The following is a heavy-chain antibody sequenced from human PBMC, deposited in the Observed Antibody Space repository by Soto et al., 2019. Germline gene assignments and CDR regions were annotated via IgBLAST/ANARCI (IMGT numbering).Heavy chain of an antibody. CDR3: ARDSPIGSTFSGYDAIDH. V-gene: IGHV1-69*08. CDR2: IISRLDTA. J-gene: IGHJ4*02. Sequence: QVQLVQSGAEVKKPGSSVKVSCKTSGGTFSNDIITWVRQAPGQGLEWMGRIISRLDTANYAQKFQGRVTITADKSTGTAYMELKSLRSEDTAVYYCARDSPIGSTFSGYDAIDHWGQGTLVTVSS. CDR1: GGTFSNDI. D-gene: IGHD5-12*01.